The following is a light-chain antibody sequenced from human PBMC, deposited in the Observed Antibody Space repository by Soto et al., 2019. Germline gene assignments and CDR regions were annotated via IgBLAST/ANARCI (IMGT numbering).Light chain of an antibody. CDR3: QQYNTYPPT. CDR2: KAS. CDR1: QSISTW. V-gene: IGKV1-5*03. Sequence: DIQMTQSPSTLSASVGDRVTITCRASQSISTWLAWYQQKPGKAPKLLIYKASSLEGGVPSRFGGSGSGTLFNITISSLHPDDFATYYCQQYNTYPPTFGGGTTVDIK. J-gene: IGKJ4*01.